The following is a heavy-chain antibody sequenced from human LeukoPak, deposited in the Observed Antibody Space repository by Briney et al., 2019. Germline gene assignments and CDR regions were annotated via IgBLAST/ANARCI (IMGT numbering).Heavy chain of an antibody. CDR1: GFTFSDYY. CDR2: IYSGGST. V-gene: IGHV3-53*05. CDR3: AKDSSYYYDSSGYSHFDI. D-gene: IGHD3-22*01. J-gene: IGHJ3*02. Sequence: PGGSLRLSCAASGFTFSDYYMSWVRQAPGKGLEWVSVIYSGGSTYYADSVKGRFTISRDNSKNTLYLQMNSLRAEDTALYYCAKDSSYYYDSSGYSHFDIWGQGTMVTVSS.